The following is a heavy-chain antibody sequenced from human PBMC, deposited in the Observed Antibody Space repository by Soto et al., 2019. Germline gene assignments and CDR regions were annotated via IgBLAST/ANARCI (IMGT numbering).Heavy chain of an antibody. CDR3: AKAYNFGVVIDAFDI. V-gene: IGHV3-9*01. CDR2: ISWNSGSI. J-gene: IGHJ3*02. CDR1: GFSFDDDA. D-gene: IGHD3-3*01. Sequence: GGSLRLSCAASGFSFDDDAMHWVRQAPGKGLEWVSGISWNSGSIGYADSVKGRFTISRDNAKNSLYLQMNSLRAEDTALYYCAKAYNFGVVIDAFDIWGQGTMVTVSS.